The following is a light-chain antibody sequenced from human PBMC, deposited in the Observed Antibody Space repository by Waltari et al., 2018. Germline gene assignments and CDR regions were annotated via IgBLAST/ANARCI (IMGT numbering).Light chain of an antibody. CDR3: QQSYSSVFT. Sequence: DIQMTQPPSSLSASVGDRVTITCRASQSISTYLSWYQQKPGKAPKLLIYATSTLQSWVPSRFSGSGFGTDFTLTISSLEREDSATYYCQQSYSSVFTFGPGTRVDLK. J-gene: IGKJ3*01. V-gene: IGKV1-39*01. CDR2: ATS. CDR1: QSISTY.